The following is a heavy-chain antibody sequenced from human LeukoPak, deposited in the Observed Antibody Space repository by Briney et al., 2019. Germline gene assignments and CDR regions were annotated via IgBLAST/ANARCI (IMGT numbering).Heavy chain of an antibody. Sequence: SETLSLTCTVSGGSISSSSYYWGWIRQPPGKGLEWIGSIYYSGSTYYNPSLKSRVTISVDTSKNQFSLKLSSVTAADTTMYYCARHSRAPRRVPSLDYSAHVILVTVS. D-gene: IGHD2-2*01. CDR3: ARHSRAPRRVPSLDY. J-gene: IGHJ4*01. CDR2: IYYSGST. CDR1: GGSISSSSYY. V-gene: IGHV4-39*01.